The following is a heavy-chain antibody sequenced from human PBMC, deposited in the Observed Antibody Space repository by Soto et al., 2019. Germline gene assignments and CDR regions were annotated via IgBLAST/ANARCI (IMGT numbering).Heavy chain of an antibody. CDR3: ARRGSIAVSGTYNWFDP. V-gene: IGHV3-30-3*01. J-gene: IGHJ5*02. Sequence: QVQLVESGGGVVQPGRSLRLSCAASGFTFSSYAMHWVRQAPGKELEWGAVISDDVNNKYYADSMKGRFTIARDKSKNTLYLQMNSLRAEDTAVYYCARRGSIAVSGTYNWFDPWGQGTLVTVSS. CDR2: ISDDVNNK. D-gene: IGHD6-19*01. CDR1: GFTFSSYA.